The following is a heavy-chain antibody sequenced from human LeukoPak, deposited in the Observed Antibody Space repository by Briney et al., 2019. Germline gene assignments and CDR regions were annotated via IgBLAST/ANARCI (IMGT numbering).Heavy chain of an antibody. J-gene: IGHJ5*02. CDR1: GGSFSGYY. CDR3: AILNIAAARGWFDP. D-gene: IGHD6-13*01. CDR2: INHSGST. V-gene: IGHV4-34*01. Sequence: SETLSLTCAVYGGSFSGYYWSWIRQPPGKGLEWIGEINHSGSTNYNTSLKSRVTISVDTSNNQFSLKLSSVTAADTAVYYCAILNIAAARGWFDPWGQGTLVTVSS.